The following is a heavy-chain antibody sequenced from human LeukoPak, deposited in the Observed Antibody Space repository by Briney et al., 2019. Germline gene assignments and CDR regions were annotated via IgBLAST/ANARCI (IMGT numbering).Heavy chain of an antibody. CDR1: GGSLSSDNFY. D-gene: IGHD1-1*01. Sequence: SETLSLTCTVSGGSLSSDNFYWGWIRQPPGKGLEWIGSVYYDGSPHYTPSLTSRVTVSVDRSKNQFSLNLNSVTAADTAVYYCARVNDCRPSSCFSRWFAPWGQGTLVTVSS. CDR2: VYYDGSP. V-gene: IGHV4-39*07. J-gene: IGHJ5*02. CDR3: ARVNDCRPSSCFSRWFAP.